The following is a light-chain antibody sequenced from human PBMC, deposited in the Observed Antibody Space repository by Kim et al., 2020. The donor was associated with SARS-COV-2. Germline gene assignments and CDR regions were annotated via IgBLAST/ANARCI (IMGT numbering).Light chain of an antibody. Sequence: GSGGDRGTITCRASQDISNFLVWFQQRPGKVPKRLIYAASNLQSGVPARFSGSGSGTEFTLTISSLQPEDFATYYCLQYDHHPRTFGHGTKVDIK. CDR3: LQYDHHPRT. CDR1: QDISNF. V-gene: IGKV1-17*03. CDR2: AAS. J-gene: IGKJ1*01.